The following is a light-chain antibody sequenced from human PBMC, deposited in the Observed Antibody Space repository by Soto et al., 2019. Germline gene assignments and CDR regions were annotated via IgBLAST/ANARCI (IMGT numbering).Light chain of an antibody. CDR3: QQYAGSPRT. J-gene: IGKJ1*01. V-gene: IGKV3-20*01. CDR2: DAS. Sequence: EIVLTQSPGTLSLSPGERATLSCRASQSVSSRSFAWYQQKPGQAPRLLISDASNRAADIPDRFSGSGSGTDFTLTINRLEPEDFAVYYCQQYAGSPRTFGQGTKGDIK. CDR1: QSVSSRS.